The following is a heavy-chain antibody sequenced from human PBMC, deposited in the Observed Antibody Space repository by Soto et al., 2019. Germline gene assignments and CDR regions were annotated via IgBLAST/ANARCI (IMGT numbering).Heavy chain of an antibody. CDR2: IHPSGGST. CDR3: AGGLYGDPGAGLDY. J-gene: IGHJ4*02. V-gene: IGHV1-46*01. CDR1: GYPFTSSY. Sequence: QVQLVQSGAEVKKPGASVKVSCKASGYPFTSSYMHWVRQAPGQGLEWMGIIHPSGGSTSYAQKFQGRVTMTRDTSTSTVYMELRSLRSEDTAVYYCAGGLYGDPGAGLDYWGQGTLVTVSS. D-gene: IGHD4-17*01.